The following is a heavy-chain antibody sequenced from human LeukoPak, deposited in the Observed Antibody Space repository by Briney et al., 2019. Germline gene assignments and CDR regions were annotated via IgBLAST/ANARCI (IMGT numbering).Heavy chain of an antibody. D-gene: IGHD2-8*01. J-gene: IGHJ3*02. CDR3: PLMVYAVSDAFDI. Sequence: KPSETLSLTCTVSGGSMSSYYWSWIRQSPGKGLEWVGYIYDIYDSGSTYYNPSLKSRVTISIDTSKNQFSLKLSSVTAADTAVYYCPLMVYAVSDAFDIWGQGTMVTVSS. V-gene: IGHV4-59*12. CDR2: IYDIYDSGST. CDR1: GGSMSSYY.